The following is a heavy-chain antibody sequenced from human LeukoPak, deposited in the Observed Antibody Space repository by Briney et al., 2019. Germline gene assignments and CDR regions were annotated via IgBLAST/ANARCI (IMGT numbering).Heavy chain of an antibody. D-gene: IGHD2-2*02. CDR2: INPNSGGT. J-gene: IGHJ4*02. Sequence: ASMKVSCKASGYTFTGYYMHWVRQAPGQGLEWMGWINPNSGGTNYAQKFQGRVTMTRDTSTSTAYMELSRLRSDDTAVYFCARTYCSSTSCYKDGSDYWGQGTLVTVSS. CDR3: ARTYCSSTSCYKDGSDY. CDR1: GYTFTGYY. V-gene: IGHV1-2*02.